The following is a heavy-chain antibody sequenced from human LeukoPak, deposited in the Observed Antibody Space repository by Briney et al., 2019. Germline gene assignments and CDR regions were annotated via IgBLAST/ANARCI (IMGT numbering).Heavy chain of an antibody. J-gene: IGHJ4*02. CDR2: IYYSGST. CDR1: GGSISSSSYY. V-gene: IGHV4-39*01. D-gene: IGHD3-16*01. Sequence: PSETLSVTCTVSGGSISSSSYYWGWIRQPPGKGLEWIGSIYYSGSTYYNPSLKSRVTISVDTSKNQFSLKLSSVTAADTAVYYCARGGRAFDYWGQGTLVTVSS. CDR3: ARGGRAFDY.